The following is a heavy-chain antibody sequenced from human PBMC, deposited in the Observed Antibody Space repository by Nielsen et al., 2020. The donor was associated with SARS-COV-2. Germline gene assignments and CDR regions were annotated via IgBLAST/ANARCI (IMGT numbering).Heavy chain of an antibody. Sequence: SETLSLTCTVSGGSISSNTHYWDWIRQPPGKGLEWLGSVHYSENTYYNPSLKSRVTISADTPKNQVSLKLSSVTAADTAVYYCARRLAYSSSSGDFDSWGQGTLVTVSS. CDR2: VHYSENT. D-gene: IGHD6-6*01. CDR3: ARRLAYSSSSGDFDS. J-gene: IGHJ4*02. V-gene: IGHV4-39*01. CDR1: GGSISSNTHY.